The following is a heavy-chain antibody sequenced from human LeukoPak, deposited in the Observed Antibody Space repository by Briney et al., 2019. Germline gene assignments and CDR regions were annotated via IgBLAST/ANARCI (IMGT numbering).Heavy chain of an antibody. Sequence: SETLSLTCAVYGGSFSGYYWSWIRQPPGKGLEGIGEINHSGSTNYNPSLKSRVTISVDTSKNKFSLKLSSVTAADTAVYYCARDYIVVVPAAKRYYYYMDVWGKGTTVTVSS. D-gene: IGHD2-2*01. CDR3: ARDYIVVVPAAKRYYYYMDV. CDR2: INHSGST. CDR1: GGSFSGYY. V-gene: IGHV4-34*01. J-gene: IGHJ6*03.